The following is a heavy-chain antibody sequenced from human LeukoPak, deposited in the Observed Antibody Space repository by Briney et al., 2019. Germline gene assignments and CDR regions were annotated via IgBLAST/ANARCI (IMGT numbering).Heavy chain of an antibody. CDR2: IIPIFGTA. V-gene: IGHV1-69*13. D-gene: IGHD6-6*01. CDR3: ARTHSSSRPILDAFDI. CDR1: GGTFSSYA. Sequence: ASVKVSCKASGGTFSSYAISWVRQAPGQGLEWMGGIIPIFGTANYAQKFQGRVTITADESTSTAHMELSSLRSEDTAVYYCARTHSSSRPILDAFDIWGQGTMVTVSS. J-gene: IGHJ3*02.